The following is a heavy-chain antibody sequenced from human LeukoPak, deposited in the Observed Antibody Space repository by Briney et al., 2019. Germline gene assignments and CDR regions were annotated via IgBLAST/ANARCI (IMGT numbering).Heavy chain of an antibody. D-gene: IGHD4-17*01. CDR2: MNPNSGNT. J-gene: IGHJ4*02. CDR1: GYTFTSYD. Sequence: ASVKVSCKASGYTFTSYDINWVRQAPGQGLEWMGWMNPNSGNTGYAQKFQGRVTITRNTSISTAYMELSSLRSEDTAVYYCARSVGNYGDYLGGYWGQGTLVTVPS. CDR3: ARSVGNYGDYLGGY. V-gene: IGHV1-8*03.